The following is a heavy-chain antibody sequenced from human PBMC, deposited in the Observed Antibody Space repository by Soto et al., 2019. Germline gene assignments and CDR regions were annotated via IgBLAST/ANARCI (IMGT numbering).Heavy chain of an antibody. Sequence: EVQLVESGGGLVQPGRSLRLSCAASGFSFEDYAMHWVRQAPGKGLEWVSGIAWNSDIIGYADSVKGRFTISRDNGKNSLYLQRNSLRPEDTAFYYCAKDHYGSAIYGMDVWGQGTTVTVSS. CDR1: GFSFEDYA. D-gene: IGHD3-10*01. V-gene: IGHV3-9*01. CDR3: AKDHYGSAIYGMDV. J-gene: IGHJ6*02. CDR2: IAWNSDII.